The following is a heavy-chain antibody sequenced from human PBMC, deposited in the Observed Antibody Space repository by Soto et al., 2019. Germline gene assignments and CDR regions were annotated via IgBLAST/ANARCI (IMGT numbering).Heavy chain of an antibody. Sequence: ASVKVSCKASGYTFSSYGISWVRQAPGQGLEWMGWISTFNTNTNSGQKLQGRVTLATDTPTSTAYMELTSLRSDDTAVYYCAIYTRPVSTWPASYISGQGTMVTGSS. CDR3: AIYTRPVSTWPASYI. D-gene: IGHD6-6*01. CDR2: ISTFNTNT. V-gene: IGHV1-18*04. J-gene: IGHJ3*02. CDR1: GYTFSSYG.